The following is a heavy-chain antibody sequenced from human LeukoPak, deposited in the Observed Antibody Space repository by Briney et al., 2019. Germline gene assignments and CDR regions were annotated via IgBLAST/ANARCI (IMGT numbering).Heavy chain of an antibody. CDR1: GGSFSGYY. CDR2: INHSGST. CDR3: ARRPLYYYDSSGRYYYYGMDV. V-gene: IGHV4-34*01. J-gene: IGHJ6*02. D-gene: IGHD3-22*01. Sequence: SETLSLTCAVYGGSFSGYYWSWIRQPPGKGLEWIGEINHSGSTNYNPSLKSRVTISVDTSKNQFSLKLSSVTAADTAVYHCARRPLYYYDSSGRYYYYGMDVWGQGTTVTVSS.